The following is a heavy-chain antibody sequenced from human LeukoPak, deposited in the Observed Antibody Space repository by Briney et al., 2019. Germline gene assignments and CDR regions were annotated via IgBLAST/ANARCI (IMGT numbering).Heavy chain of an antibody. D-gene: IGHD6-6*01. CDR2: ISSSSSYI. CDR1: GFTFSSYS. Sequence: GGSLRLSCAASGFTFSSYSMNWVRQAPGKGLEWVSSISSSSSYIYYADSVKGRFTISRDNAKNSLYLQMNSLRAEDTAVYYCAGDPYSSSYPFDGPVAAADYWGQGTLVTVSS. V-gene: IGHV3-21*01. CDR3: AGDPYSSSYPFDGPVAAADY. J-gene: IGHJ4*02.